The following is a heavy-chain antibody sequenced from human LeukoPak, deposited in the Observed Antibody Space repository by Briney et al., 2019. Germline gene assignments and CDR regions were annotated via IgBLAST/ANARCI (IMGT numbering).Heavy chain of an antibody. V-gene: IGHV3-23*01. J-gene: IGHJ4*02. D-gene: IGHD2-8*02. CDR2: ISESGNAT. CDR3: APGLTY. Sequence: QPGGSLILSCAASGITFTTYVISWVRQAPGRGLEWVSGISESGNATYYTDSVAGRFSVSRDNSKNKVYLHMTSLRIEDTAIYYCAPGLTYWGQGALVTVAS. CDR1: GITFTTYV.